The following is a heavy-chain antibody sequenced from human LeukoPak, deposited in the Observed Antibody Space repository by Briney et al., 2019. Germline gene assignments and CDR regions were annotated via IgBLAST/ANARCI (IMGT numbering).Heavy chain of an antibody. CDR3: ASRGGGSGRL. Sequence: ETLSLTCTVSGGSISSTSYYWGWIRQPPGKGLVWVSRINSDGSSTSYADSVKGRFTISRDNAKNTLYLQMNSLRAEDTAVYYCASRGGGSGRLWGQGTLVTVSS. CDR2: INSDGSST. V-gene: IGHV3-74*01. D-gene: IGHD1-26*01. CDR1: GGSISSTSYY. J-gene: IGHJ4*02.